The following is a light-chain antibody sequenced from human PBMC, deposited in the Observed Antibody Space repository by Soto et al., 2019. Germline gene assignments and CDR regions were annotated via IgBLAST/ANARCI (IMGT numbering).Light chain of an antibody. CDR3: TSYTSSSTYV. V-gene: IGLV2-14*01. J-gene: IGLJ1*01. CDR1: SSDVGAYNY. CDR2: DVS. Sequence: QSVLTQPASVSGSPGQSITISCTGTSSDVGAYNYVSWYQQHPGKAPKLMIYDVSNRPSGVSNRFSGSKSGNTASLTISGLQPEDEADYYCTSYTSSSTYVFGAGTKVTVL.